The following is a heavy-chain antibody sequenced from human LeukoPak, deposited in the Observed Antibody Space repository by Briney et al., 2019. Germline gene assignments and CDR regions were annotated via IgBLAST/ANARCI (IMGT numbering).Heavy chain of an antibody. CDR2: IYYSGST. CDR3: ARGPTRYYFDY. V-gene: IGHV4-59*07. D-gene: IGHD3-9*01. J-gene: IGHJ4*02. Sequence: SDTLSLTCTVSGGSSNNYYWSWIRQPPGKALEWIAYIYYSGSTNCNPSLKSRVTISIDTSKNEFSLKLSSVTAADTAVYYCARGPTRYYFDYWGQGTPVTVSS. CDR1: GGSSNNYY.